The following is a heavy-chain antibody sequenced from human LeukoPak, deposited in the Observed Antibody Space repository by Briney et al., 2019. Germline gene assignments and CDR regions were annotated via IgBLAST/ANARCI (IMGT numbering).Heavy chain of an antibody. CDR1: GFTFSTYT. Sequence: GGSLRLSCAASGFTFSTYTMNWVRQAPGKGLEWVSSISNSATFIDYADSVKGRFTISRDNAKNSVYLQMSSLRAEDTAVYYCARDLWWTVGASGTFDYWGQGTLVTVSS. J-gene: IGHJ4*02. CDR2: ISNSATFI. D-gene: IGHD1-26*01. V-gene: IGHV3-21*01. CDR3: ARDLWWTVGASGTFDY.